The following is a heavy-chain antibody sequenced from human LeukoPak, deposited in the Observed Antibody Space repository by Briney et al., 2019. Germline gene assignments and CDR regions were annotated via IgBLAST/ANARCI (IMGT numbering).Heavy chain of an antibody. Sequence: GASVKVSCKASGGTFSSYAISWVRQAPGQGLEWMGGIIPIFGTANYAQKFQGRVTITADESTSTAYMGLSSLRSEDTAVYYCAVGYGSGVTLPYYYYYGMDVWGQGTTVTVSS. CDR3: AVGYGSGVTLPYYYYYGMDV. CDR2: IIPIFGTA. D-gene: IGHD3-10*01. V-gene: IGHV1-69*13. J-gene: IGHJ6*02. CDR1: GGTFSSYA.